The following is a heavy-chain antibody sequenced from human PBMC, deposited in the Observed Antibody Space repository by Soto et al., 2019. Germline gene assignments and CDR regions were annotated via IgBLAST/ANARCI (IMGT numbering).Heavy chain of an antibody. J-gene: IGHJ4*02. CDR1: GFTFSSYW. Sequence: GGSLRLSCAASGFTFSSYWMHWVRQAPGKGLVWVSRINSDGSSTSYADSVKGRFTISRDNAKNTLYLQMNSLRAEDTAVYYCARGGYNWNDVLYYFDYWGQGTLVTVSS. D-gene: IGHD1-20*01. CDR3: ARGGYNWNDVLYYFDY. V-gene: IGHV3-74*01. CDR2: INSDGSST.